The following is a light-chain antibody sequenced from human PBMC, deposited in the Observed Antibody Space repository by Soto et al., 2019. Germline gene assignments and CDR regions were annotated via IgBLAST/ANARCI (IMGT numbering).Light chain of an antibody. V-gene: IGKV1-5*01. CDR1: QSLDKW. Sequence: DIPMTQSPSTLSASVGDRVSISCGASQSLDKWLAWYQQKPGEAPKLLVSDASNLESGVSSRFTGSGSGTEFTLTISSLQPDDFATYYCQQYTRYPYTFGQGTKLEIK. CDR3: QQYTRYPYT. CDR2: DAS. J-gene: IGKJ2*01.